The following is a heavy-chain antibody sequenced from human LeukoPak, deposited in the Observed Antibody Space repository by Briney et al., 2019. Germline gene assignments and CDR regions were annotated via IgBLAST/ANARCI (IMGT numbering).Heavy chain of an antibody. J-gene: IGHJ4*02. V-gene: IGHV3-48*01. D-gene: IGHD3-10*01. CDR1: GFTFSSYS. CDR2: ISSSSSTI. Sequence: PGGSLRLSCAASGFTFSSYSMNWVRQAPGKGLEWVSYISSSSSTIYYADSVKGRFTISRDNAKNSLYLQMNSLRAEDTAVYYCARDRSLLLWFGEPDYWGQGTLATVSS. CDR3: ARDRSLLLWFGEPDY.